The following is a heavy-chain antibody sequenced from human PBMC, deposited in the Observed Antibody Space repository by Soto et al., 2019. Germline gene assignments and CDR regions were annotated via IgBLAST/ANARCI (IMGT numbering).Heavy chain of an antibody. J-gene: IGHJ6*02. CDR3: ARVDYYGSGSV. V-gene: IGHV4-59*08. CDR1: GSSISTYY. CDR2: IYYSGST. Sequence: SETLSLTCTVSGSSISTYYWSWVRQPPGKGLEWIGYIYYSGSTHYNPSLKSRVTISVDTSKNQFSLKLSSVTAADTDVYYCARVDYYGSGSVWGQGTTVTVSS. D-gene: IGHD3-10*01.